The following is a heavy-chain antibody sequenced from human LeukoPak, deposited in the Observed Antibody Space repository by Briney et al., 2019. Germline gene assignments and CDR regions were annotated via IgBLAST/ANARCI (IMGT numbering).Heavy chain of an antibody. J-gene: IGHJ4*02. CDR2: MYDSGST. Sequence: PSETLSLTCTVSGGSISNYFWNWIRQPPGKGLEWIGYMYDSGSTKYNPSLKSRVSISVDTSKNQLSLRLKSVNAADTAVYYCARASFNGYGIDGFDYWGQGTLVTVSS. D-gene: IGHD5-18*01. V-gene: IGHV4-59*01. CDR3: ARASFNGYGIDGFDY. CDR1: GGSISNYF.